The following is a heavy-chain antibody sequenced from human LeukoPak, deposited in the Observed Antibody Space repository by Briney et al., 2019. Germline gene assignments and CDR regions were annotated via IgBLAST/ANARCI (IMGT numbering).Heavy chain of an antibody. J-gene: IGHJ4*02. CDR3: AKETITMIVVVITAYFDY. Sequence: GGSLRLSCAASGCTFSSYAMSWVRQAPGKGLEWVSAISGSGGSTYYADSVKGRFTISRDNSKNTLYLQMNSLRAEDTAVYYCAKETITMIVVVITAYFDYWGQGTLVTVSS. V-gene: IGHV3-23*01. CDR1: GCTFSSYA. CDR2: ISGSGGST. D-gene: IGHD3-22*01.